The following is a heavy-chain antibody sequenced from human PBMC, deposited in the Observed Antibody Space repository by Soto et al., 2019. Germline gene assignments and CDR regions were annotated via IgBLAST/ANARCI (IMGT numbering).Heavy chain of an antibody. CDR1: GFTVSSNY. V-gene: IGHV3-53*01. CDR2: IYSGGST. J-gene: IGHJ6*02. CDR3: ARGGNGNYSPPMDV. Sequence: EVQLVESGGGLIQPGGSLRLSCAASGFTVSSNYMSWVRQAPGKGLEWVSVIYSGGSTYYADSVKGRFTISRDNSKNTLYLQMNSLRAEDTAVYYGARGGNGNYSPPMDVWGQGTTVTVSS. D-gene: IGHD1-7*01.